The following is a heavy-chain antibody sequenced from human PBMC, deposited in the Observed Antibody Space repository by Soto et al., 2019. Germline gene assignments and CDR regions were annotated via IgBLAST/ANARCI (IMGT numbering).Heavy chain of an antibody. J-gene: IGHJ4*02. CDR1: GGSVSVYY. Sequence: PSETLSLTCTISGGSVSVYYWSWIRQSPGQGLEWIGNIYASGSPYCNPALRRRITISADTSRNRISLKLTSPTAADTAVYYCERGVGSSPPQYWGRGTLVTVSS. V-gene: IGHV4-59*02. CDR3: ERGVGSSPPQY. CDR2: IYASGSP. D-gene: IGHD1-26*01.